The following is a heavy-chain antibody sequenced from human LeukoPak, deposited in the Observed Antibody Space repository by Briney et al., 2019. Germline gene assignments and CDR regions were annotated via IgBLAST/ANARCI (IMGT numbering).Heavy chain of an antibody. V-gene: IGHV3-43*02. J-gene: IGHJ4*02. CDR3: AKSLDFADDGSLDS. CDR2: ISGDGSST. D-gene: IGHD4-17*01. CDR1: GFTFGNYA. Sequence: PGGSLRLSCAASGFTFGNYAIHWVRQAPGKGLEWVSLISGDGSSTYYADSVRGRFTISRGNSKDSLYLRMNRPRAEDTAFYHCAKSLDFADDGSLDSWGEETLVIVSS.